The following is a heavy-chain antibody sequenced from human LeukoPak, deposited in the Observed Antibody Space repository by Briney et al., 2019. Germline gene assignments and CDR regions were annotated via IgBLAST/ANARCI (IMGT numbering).Heavy chain of an antibody. CDR2: IKQDGSEK. J-gene: IGHJ5*02. Sequence: GGSLRLSCAASGFTFSSYWMSWVRQAPGKGLEWVANIKQDGSEKYYVDSVKGRFTISRDNAKNSLCLQMNSLRAEDTAVYYCARKLRANWFDPWGQGTLVTVSS. CDR3: ARKLRANWFDP. V-gene: IGHV3-7*04. CDR1: GFTFSSYW.